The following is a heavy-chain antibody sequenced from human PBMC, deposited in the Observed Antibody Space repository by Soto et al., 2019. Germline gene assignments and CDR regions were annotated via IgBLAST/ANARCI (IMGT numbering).Heavy chain of an antibody. J-gene: IGHJ4*02. Sequence: QVQLVESGGGVVQPGRSLRLSCAASGFTFSSYGMHWVRQAPGKGLAWVAVSSYDGSNKYYADSVKGRFTISRDNSKNTLYLQMNILRAEDTAVYYCAKDSRDFGVVILDYWGQGTLVTVSS. V-gene: IGHV3-30*18. CDR3: AKDSRDFGVVILDY. D-gene: IGHD3-3*01. CDR2: SSYDGSNK. CDR1: GFTFSSYG.